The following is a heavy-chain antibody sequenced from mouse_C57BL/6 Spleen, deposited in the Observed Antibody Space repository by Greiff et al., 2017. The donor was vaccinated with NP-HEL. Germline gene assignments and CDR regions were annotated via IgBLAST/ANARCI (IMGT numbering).Heavy chain of an antibody. CDR3: ARSITTVVADWYFDV. CDR1: GYTFTSYW. V-gene: IGHV1-64*01. Sequence: QVQLQQPGAELVKPGASVKLSCKASGYTFTSYWMHWVKQRPGQGLEWIGMIHPNSGSTNYNEKFKSKATLTVDKSSSTAYMQLSSLTSEDSAVYYCARSITTVVADWYFDVWGTGTTVTVSS. CDR2: IHPNSGST. D-gene: IGHD1-1*01. J-gene: IGHJ1*03.